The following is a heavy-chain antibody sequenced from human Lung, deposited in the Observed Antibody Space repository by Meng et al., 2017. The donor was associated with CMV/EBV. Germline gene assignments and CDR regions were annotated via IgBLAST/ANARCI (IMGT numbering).Heavy chain of an antibody. D-gene: IGHD3-16*01. V-gene: IGHV1-18*01. J-gene: IGHJ4*02. CDR1: GYDFRRLP. Sequence: SVNVSCQASGYDFRRLPITWVRQAPGQGLAWMGWISVYNGAENYGQKFQGRVTLTTDQATNTAYMELRRLSPDETAVYYCARRREIYCFTRGGGDGYFDNWGPGTLVTVSS. CDR3: ARRREIYCFTRGGGDGYFDN. CDR2: ISVYNGAE.